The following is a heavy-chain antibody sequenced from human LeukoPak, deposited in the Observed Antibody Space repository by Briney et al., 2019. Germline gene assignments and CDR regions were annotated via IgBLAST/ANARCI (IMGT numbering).Heavy chain of an antibody. D-gene: IGHD3-3*01. V-gene: IGHV3-21*01. CDR2: ISSSSSYI. CDR1: GFTFSSYS. CDR3: SLEWLLPHVDWFDP. Sequence: GGSLRLSCAASGFTFSSYSMNWVRQARGKGLEWVSSISSSSSYIYYADSVKGRFTISRDNAKNSLYLQMNSLRAEDTAVYYCSLEWLLPHVDWFDPWGQGTLVTVSS. J-gene: IGHJ5*02.